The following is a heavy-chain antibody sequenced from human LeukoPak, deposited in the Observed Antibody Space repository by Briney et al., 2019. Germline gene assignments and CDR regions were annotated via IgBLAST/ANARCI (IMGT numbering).Heavy chain of an antibody. V-gene: IGHV3-9*03. CDR1: GFTFDDYA. J-gene: IGHJ4*02. D-gene: IGHD3-10*01. CDR3: AKDMRKHDGSGSLDY. Sequence: GGSLRLSCAASGFTFDDYAMHWVRHAPGKGLEWVSGISWNGGSIVYADSVKGRFTISRDNAKNSLYLQMNSLRAEDMAFYYCAKDMRKHDGSGSLDYWGQGTLVTVSS. CDR2: ISWNGGSI.